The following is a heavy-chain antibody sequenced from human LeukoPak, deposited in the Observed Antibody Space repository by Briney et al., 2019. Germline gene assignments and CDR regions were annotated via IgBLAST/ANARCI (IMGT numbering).Heavy chain of an antibody. J-gene: IGHJ4*02. Sequence: PGGALRLSCAASGFIVSSNYMSWVRQAQGKGLEWVSIIYSGGTTYYADSVKGRFTISRDNSKNMLYLQMNSLRAEDTAVYCCARAVTGTTIFLDYWGQGTLVTVSS. V-gene: IGHV3-66*01. CDR2: IYSGGTT. CDR1: GFIVSSNY. D-gene: IGHD1-7*01. CDR3: ARAVTGTTIFLDY.